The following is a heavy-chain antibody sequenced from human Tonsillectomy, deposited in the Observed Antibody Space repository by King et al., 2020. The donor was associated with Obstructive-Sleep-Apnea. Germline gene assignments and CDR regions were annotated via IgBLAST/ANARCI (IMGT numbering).Heavy chain of an antibody. J-gene: IGHJ4*02. V-gene: IGHV3-30*18. CDR1: GFTFSSYG. Sequence: VQLVESGGGVVQPGRSLRLSCAASGFTFSSYGMHWVRQAPGKGLEWVAVISYDGSNKYYADSVKGRFTISRDNSKNTLYLQMNSLRAEDTAVYYCAKDLGDYWGQGTLVTVSS. CDR2: ISYDGSNK. CDR3: AKDLGDY. D-gene: IGHD7-27*01.